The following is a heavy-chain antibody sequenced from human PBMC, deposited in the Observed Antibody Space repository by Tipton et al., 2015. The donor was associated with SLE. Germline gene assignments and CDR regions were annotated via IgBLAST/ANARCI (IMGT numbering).Heavy chain of an antibody. CDR1: GYTFADYG. Sequence: QLVQSGPEVKKPGASVKVSCKASGYTFADYGLSWVRQAPGQGLEFMGWISGYNSDTNYAQGLQGRVTMTTDTSTNTAYMELRRLRSDDTAVYYCTRDWWYGGGEYFQYWGQGTLVTVSS. V-gene: IGHV1-18*01. D-gene: IGHD2-15*01. CDR2: ISGYNSDT. CDR3: TRDWWYGGGEYFQY. J-gene: IGHJ1*01.